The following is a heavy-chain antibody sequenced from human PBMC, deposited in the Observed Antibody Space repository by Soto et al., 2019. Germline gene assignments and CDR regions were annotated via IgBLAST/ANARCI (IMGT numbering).Heavy chain of an antibody. J-gene: IGHJ4*02. CDR3: AREKYSGYDSGFDY. Sequence: EVQLVESGGGLVQPGGSLRLSCAASGFTVSSNYMSWVRQAPGKGLEWVSVIYSGGSTYYADSVKGRFTISRDNSKNTLYLQMNSLRAEDTAVYYCAREKYSGYDSGFDYWGQGTLVTVSS. CDR1: GFTVSSNY. V-gene: IGHV3-66*01. D-gene: IGHD5-12*01. CDR2: IYSGGST.